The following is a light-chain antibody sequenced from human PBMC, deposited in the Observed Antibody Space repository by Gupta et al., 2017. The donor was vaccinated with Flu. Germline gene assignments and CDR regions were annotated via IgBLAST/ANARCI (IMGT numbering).Light chain of an antibody. J-gene: IGKJ3*01. CDR2: EVS. V-gene: IGKV1-39*01. CDR1: QNNNSH. CDR3: QQSDIPPFT. Sequence: LSATVRYRVRESGRASQNNNSHLNWYQQTAGQAPKLLIHEVSSLQSGVPARFSGSGSGTDFSLTISSLQSEDVAAYYCQQSDIPPFTFGHGTNVAIK.